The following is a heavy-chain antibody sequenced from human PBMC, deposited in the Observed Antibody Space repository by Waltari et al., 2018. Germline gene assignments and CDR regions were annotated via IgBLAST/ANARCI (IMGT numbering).Heavy chain of an antibody. J-gene: IGHJ6*02. Sequence: QVQLQQWGAGLLKPSETLSLTCAVYGGSFSGYYWSWIRQPPGKGLEWIGEINHSGSTNYNPSRKSRVTISVDTSKNQCSLKLSSVTAADTAVYYCARVCSSTSCPYYYGMDVWGQGTTVTVSS. D-gene: IGHD2-2*01. CDR3: ARVCSSTSCPYYYGMDV. CDR1: GGSFSGYY. CDR2: INHSGST. V-gene: IGHV4-34*01.